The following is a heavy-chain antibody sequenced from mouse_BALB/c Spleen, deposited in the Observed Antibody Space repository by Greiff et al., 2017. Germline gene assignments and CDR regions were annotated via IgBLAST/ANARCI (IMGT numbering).Heavy chain of an antibody. D-gene: IGHD1-1*01. J-gene: IGHJ1*01. V-gene: IGHV5-12-2*01. Sequence: EVQRVESGGGLVQPGGSLKLSCAASGFTFSSYTMSWVRQTPEKRLEWVAYISNGGGSTYYPDTVKGRFTISRDNAKNTLYLQMSSLKSEDTAMYYCARWAYYYGSSYWYFDVWGAGTTVTVSS. CDR2: ISNGGGST. CDR1: GFTFSSYT. CDR3: ARWAYYYGSSYWYFDV.